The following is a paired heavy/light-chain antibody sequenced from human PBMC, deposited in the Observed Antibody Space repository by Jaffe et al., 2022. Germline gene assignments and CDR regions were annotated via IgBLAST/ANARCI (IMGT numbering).Heavy chain of an antibody. J-gene: IGHJ4*02. CDR3: ARSSYDYSCFDY. D-gene: IGHD5-12*01. CDR1: GYTFTNFA. CDR2: VNTGNGNT. V-gene: IGHV1-3*04. Sequence: QVQLVQSGTEVKKPGASVKLSCKASGYTFTNFAIHWVRQAPGQRLEWMGRVNTGNGNTQYSQEFQGRVTITRDTSASTANMELSSLRSEDTAVYYCARSSYDYSCFDYWGQGTLVTVSS.
Light chain of an antibody. J-gene: IGKJ4*01. Sequence: DIQMTQSPSTLSASVGDRVTITCRASQSISTWLAWYQQKPGKAPKLLIYKTSTLESGVPSRFSGSGSGTEFTLTISSLQPDDFAPYYCQQYNSFPLTFGGGTKVEIK. V-gene: IGKV1-5*03. CDR1: QSISTW. CDR2: KTS. CDR3: QQYNSFPLT.